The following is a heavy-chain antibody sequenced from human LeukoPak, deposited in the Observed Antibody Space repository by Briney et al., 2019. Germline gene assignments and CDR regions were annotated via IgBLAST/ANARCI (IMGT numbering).Heavy chain of an antibody. CDR3: TRVVNGGHFDY. CDR2: VYHTGTS. V-gene: IGHV4-59*01. CDR1: GASINDYY. Sequence: PSETQSLTCSVSGASINDYYWTWIRQPPGKGLEWIGYVYHTGTSGYHPSLKSRVAMSLDTSKNQVSLKLRSVTAADTAVYFCTRVVNGGHFDYWGQGTLVTASS. D-gene: IGHD2-8*01. J-gene: IGHJ4*02.